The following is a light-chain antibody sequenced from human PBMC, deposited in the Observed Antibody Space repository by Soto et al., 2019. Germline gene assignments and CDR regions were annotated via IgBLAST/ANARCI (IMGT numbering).Light chain of an antibody. CDR3: QQSYTTPIN. CDR1: QSISNY. J-gene: IGKJ3*01. Sequence: DIQMTQSPSSLSASVGDRVTITCRASQSISNYLNWYQQKPGKAPELLIYAASSLQSGVPSRFSGSGSGTDFTLTISSLQPEDFETYYCQQSYTTPINFGPGTKVDIK. V-gene: IGKV1-39*01. CDR2: AAS.